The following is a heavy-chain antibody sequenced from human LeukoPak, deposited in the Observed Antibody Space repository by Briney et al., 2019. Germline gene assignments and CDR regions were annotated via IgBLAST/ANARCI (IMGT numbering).Heavy chain of an antibody. D-gene: IGHD6-13*01. Sequence: ASVKVSCKASGYTFTSYYMHWVRQAPGQGLEWMGIINPSGGSTSYAQKFQGRVTMTRDTSTSIVYKELSSLRSEDTAVYYCARDTRVIAAAEEYFQHWGQGTLVTVSS. CDR3: ARDTRVIAAAEEYFQH. V-gene: IGHV1-46*01. CDR1: GYTFTSYY. J-gene: IGHJ1*01. CDR2: INPSGGST.